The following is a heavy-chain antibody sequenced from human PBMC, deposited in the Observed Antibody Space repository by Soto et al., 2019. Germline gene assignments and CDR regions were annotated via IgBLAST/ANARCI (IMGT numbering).Heavy chain of an antibody. CDR2: ISYDGSNK. V-gene: IGHV3-30*14. Sequence: GGSLRLSCAASGFTFSSYAMHWVRQAPGKGLEWVAVISYDGSNKYYADSVKGRFTISRDNSKNTLYLQMNSLRAEDTAVYYCARDRITIFGVVPYYYYGMDVWGQGTTVTVSS. J-gene: IGHJ6*02. CDR3: ARDRITIFGVVPYYYYGMDV. D-gene: IGHD3-3*01. CDR1: GFTFSSYA.